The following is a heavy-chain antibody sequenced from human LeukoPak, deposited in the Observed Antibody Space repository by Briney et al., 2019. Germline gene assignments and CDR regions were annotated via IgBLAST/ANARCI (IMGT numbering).Heavy chain of an antibody. V-gene: IGHV1-8*01. J-gene: IGHJ4*02. Sequence: ASVKVSCKASGYTFTSYDINWVRQATGQGLEWMGWMNPNSGNTGYAQKFQGRVTMTRNTSISTAYMELSSLRSEDTAVYYCARSLWELLSIYDYWGQGTLVTVSS. CDR3: ARSLWELLSIYDY. CDR1: GYTFTSYD. CDR2: MNPNSGNT. D-gene: IGHD1-26*01.